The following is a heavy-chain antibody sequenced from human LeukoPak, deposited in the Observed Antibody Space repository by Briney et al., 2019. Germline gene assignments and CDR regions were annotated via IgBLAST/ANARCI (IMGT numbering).Heavy chain of an antibody. CDR1: GGSISSYY. CDR3: ASSKTNGDSSGWYAWFDP. D-gene: IGHD6-19*01. CDR2: IYPSGST. Sequence: SETLSLTCTVSGGSISSYYWSWIRQPAGKGLEWIGRIYPSGSTNYNPSLKSRVTMSVDTSKNQFSLKLSSVTAADTAVYYCASSKTNGDSSGWYAWFDPWGQGTLVTVSS. J-gene: IGHJ5*02. V-gene: IGHV4-4*07.